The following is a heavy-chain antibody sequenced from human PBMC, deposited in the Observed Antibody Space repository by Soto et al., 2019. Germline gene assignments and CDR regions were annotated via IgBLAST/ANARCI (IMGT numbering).Heavy chain of an antibody. CDR3: ARYIVVVTATEAFEI. CDR2: ISYDGSNK. CDR1: GFTFSSYA. V-gene: IGHV3-30-3*01. Sequence: QVQLVEAGGGVVQPGRSLRLSCAASGFTFSSYAMHWVRQAPGKGLEWVAVISYDGSNKYYADSVKGRFTISRDNSKNKLYLQMNIQSAEDTAVYYYARYIVVVTATEAFEIWGQGTMVTVSS. D-gene: IGHD2-21*02. J-gene: IGHJ3*02.